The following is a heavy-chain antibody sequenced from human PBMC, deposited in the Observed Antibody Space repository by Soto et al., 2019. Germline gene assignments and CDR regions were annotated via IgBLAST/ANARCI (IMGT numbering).Heavy chain of an antibody. V-gene: IGHV1-46*01. CDR1: GYTFTSYY. CDR2: INPSGGST. Sequence: ASVKVSCKASGYTFTSYYMHWVRQAPGQGLEWMGIINPSGGSTSYAQKFQGRVTMTRGTSTSTVYMELSSLRSEDTAVYYCARGGATYLSGSYYSHYYYGMDVWGQGTTVTVSS. J-gene: IGHJ6*02. CDR3: ARGGATYLSGSYYSHYYYGMDV. D-gene: IGHD1-26*01.